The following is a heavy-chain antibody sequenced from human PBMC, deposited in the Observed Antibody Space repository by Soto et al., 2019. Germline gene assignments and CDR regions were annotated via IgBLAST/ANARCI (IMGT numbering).Heavy chain of an antibody. CDR2: VKPNSGDT. D-gene: IGHD2-21*02. CDR1: GYSFTSYD. Sequence: QVQLVQSGAEVKKPGASVKVCCKASGYSFTSYDMNWVRQAPGQGLEWMGWVKPNSGDTDYAQKFQDRVTMTTDTSRRTACMELSSLRSEDTAVYYCARVSFLAPVTGAEIFDWWGQGTMVTVSS. CDR3: ARVSFLAPVTGAEIFDW. J-gene: IGHJ3*01. V-gene: IGHV1-8*02.